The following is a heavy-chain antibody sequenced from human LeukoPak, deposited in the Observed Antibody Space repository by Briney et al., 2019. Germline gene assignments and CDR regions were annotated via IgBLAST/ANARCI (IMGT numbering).Heavy chain of an antibody. V-gene: IGHV3-23*01. Sequence: GGSLRLSCAASGFTFSSYAMSWVRQAPGRGLEWVSAISNTGGRTDYADSVKGRFTISRDNSKSTLYLQMDSLRAEDTAVYYCARDEDTSALSEYWGQGTLVTVSS. D-gene: IGHD2/OR15-2a*01. CDR1: GFTFSSYA. J-gene: IGHJ4*02. CDR2: ISNTGGRT. CDR3: ARDEDTSALSEY.